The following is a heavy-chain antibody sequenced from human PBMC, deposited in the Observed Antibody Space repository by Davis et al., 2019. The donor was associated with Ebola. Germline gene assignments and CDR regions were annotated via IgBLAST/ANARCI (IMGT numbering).Heavy chain of an antibody. CDR3: ARDPNQYSSSSAY. D-gene: IGHD6-6*01. CDR2: TYYSGST. V-gene: IGHV4-30-4*07. J-gene: IGHJ4*02. CDR1: GGSISSGGYS. Sequence: MPSETLSLTCAVSGGSISSGGYSWSWIRQPPGKGLEWIGYTYYSGSTHYNPSLKSRVTISGDTSKNQFSLKLSSVTAADTAVYYCARDPNQYSSSSAYWGQGTLVTVSS.